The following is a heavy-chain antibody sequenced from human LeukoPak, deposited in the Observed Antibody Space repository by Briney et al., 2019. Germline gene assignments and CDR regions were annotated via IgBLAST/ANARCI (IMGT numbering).Heavy chain of an antibody. D-gene: IGHD5-12*01. Sequence: SETLSLTCTVSGGSISSYSWSWIRLPAGKGLEWIGRFYTSGSTNYNPSLKSRVTISVDTSKNQFSLKLSSVTAADTAVYYCASIGNSGYDYPNYWGQGTLVTVSS. CDR2: FYTSGST. V-gene: IGHV4-4*07. CDR1: GGSISSYS. J-gene: IGHJ4*02. CDR3: ASIGNSGYDYPNY.